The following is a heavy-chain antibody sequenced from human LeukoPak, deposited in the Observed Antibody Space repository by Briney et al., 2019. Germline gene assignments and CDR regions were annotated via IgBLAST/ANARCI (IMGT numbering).Heavy chain of an antibody. J-gene: IGHJ4*02. CDR1: GFTFTTYW. V-gene: IGHV3-21*01. Sequence: GGSLRLSCAASGFTFTTYWMGWVRQAPGKGLEWVSSISSSSSYIYYADSVKGRFTISRDNAKNSLYLQMNSLRAEDTAVYYCSAENWYVFKYWGQGSLVTVSS. CDR2: ISSSSSYI. CDR3: SAENWYVFKY. D-gene: IGHD1-1*01.